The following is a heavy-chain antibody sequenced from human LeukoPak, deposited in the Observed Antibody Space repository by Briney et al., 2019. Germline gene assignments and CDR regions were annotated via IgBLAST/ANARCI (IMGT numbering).Heavy chain of an antibody. J-gene: IGHJ3*02. D-gene: IGHD1-26*01. V-gene: IGHV4-39*01. CDR2: IYYSCTT. Sequence: WISNIYYSCTTYYNPSLKSRLTISVDTSKNQFSLHLSSVTDADTAVYYCARRSGSLAFDIWGQGTMVTVSS. CDR3: ARRSGSLAFDI.